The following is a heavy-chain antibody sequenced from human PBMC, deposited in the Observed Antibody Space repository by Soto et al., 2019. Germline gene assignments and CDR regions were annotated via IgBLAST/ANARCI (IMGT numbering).Heavy chain of an antibody. D-gene: IGHD6-13*01. V-gene: IGHV4-30-2*01. CDR2: IYHSGST. J-gene: IGHJ5*02. Sequence: SETLSLTCAVSGGSISSGGYSWSWIRQPPGKGLEWIGYIYHSGSTYYNPSLKSRVTISVERSKNQFSLKLSSVTAADTAVYYCAREMGIANRGNWLDPCGQGTLVTVSS. CDR3: AREMGIANRGNWLDP. CDR1: GGSISSGGYS.